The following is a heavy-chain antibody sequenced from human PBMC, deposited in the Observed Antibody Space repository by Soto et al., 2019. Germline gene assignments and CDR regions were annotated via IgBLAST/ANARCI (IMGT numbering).Heavy chain of an antibody. CDR1: GSTFTYFT. V-gene: IGHV3-23*01. Sequence: GGSLRLSCAGSGSTFTYFTMAWVRQSPGKGLEWVSAISGDGLSTYYAGSVKGRFTISRDDSKNTLYLQMNSLKTEDTAVYYCTTPPERYCSGGSCYSGRWGQGTLVTVSS. D-gene: IGHD2-15*01. CDR3: TTPPERYCSGGSCYSGR. J-gene: IGHJ4*02. CDR2: ISGDGLST.